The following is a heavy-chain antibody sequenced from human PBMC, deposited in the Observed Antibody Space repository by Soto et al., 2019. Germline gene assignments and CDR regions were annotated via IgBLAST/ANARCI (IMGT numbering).Heavy chain of an antibody. CDR2: IYSGGST. CDR1: GFTVSSNY. CDR3: ATLERGIGNYLGH. D-gene: IGHD3-3*01. V-gene: IGHV3-66*01. J-gene: IGHJ4*02. Sequence: SGFTVSSNYMSWVRQAPGKGLEWVSVIYSGGSTYYADSVEGSFTISRDNSKNTMYLQMNSLTAEDTALYYCATLERGIGNYLGHWGQGTLVTVSS.